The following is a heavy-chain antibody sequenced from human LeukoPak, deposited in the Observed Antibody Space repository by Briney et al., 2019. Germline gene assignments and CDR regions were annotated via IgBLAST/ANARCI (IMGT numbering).Heavy chain of an antibody. V-gene: IGHV4-59*08. CDR2: IYYSGST. CDR1: GGSISSYY. J-gene: IGHJ5*02. D-gene: IGHD3-3*01. Sequence: PSETLSLTCTVSGGSISSYYWSWIRQPPGKGLEWIGYIYYSGSTNYNPSLKSRVTISVDTSKNQFSLKLSSVTAADTAVYYCALTYYDFWSGYPNWFDPWGQGTLVTVSS. CDR3: ALTYYDFWSGYPNWFDP.